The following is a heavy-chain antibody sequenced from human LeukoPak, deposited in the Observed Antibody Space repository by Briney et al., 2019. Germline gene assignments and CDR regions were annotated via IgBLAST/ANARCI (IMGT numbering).Heavy chain of an antibody. CDR1: GFTFSNHG. Sequence: GGSPRLSCAASGFTFSNHGMSWVRQAPGKGLEWVSVIYSGGSTYYADSVKGRFTISRDNSKNTLYLQMNSLRAEDTAVYYCARESFPPYAFDIWGQGTMVTVSS. D-gene: IGHD2/OR15-2a*01. J-gene: IGHJ3*02. V-gene: IGHV3-66*01. CDR3: ARESFPPYAFDI. CDR2: IYSGGST.